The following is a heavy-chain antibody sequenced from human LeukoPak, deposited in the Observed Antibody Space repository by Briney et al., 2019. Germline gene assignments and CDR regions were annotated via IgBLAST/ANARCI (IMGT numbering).Heavy chain of an antibody. CDR2: IKQDGSEK. Sequence: GGSLRLSCAASGFTFSRYWMSWVRQAPGKGLECVANIKQDGSEKYYVDSVKGRFTISRDNAKNSLYLQMNRLRAEDTAVYYCAREDGYSFRFTYYYYGMDVWGQGTTVTVSS. CDR3: AREDGYSFRFTYYYYGMDV. D-gene: IGHD5-18*01. J-gene: IGHJ6*02. V-gene: IGHV3-7*01. CDR1: GFTFSRYW.